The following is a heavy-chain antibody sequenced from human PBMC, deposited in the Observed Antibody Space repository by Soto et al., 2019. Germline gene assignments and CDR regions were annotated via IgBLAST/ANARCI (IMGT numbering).Heavy chain of an antibody. CDR3: ARGDEYDILTGSPYYYGMDV. CDR1: GGSISSGGYS. Sequence: LSLTCAVSGGSISSGGYSWSWIRQPPGKGLEWIGYMYHSGSTYYNPSLKSRVTISIDRSKNQFSLKLSSVTAADTAVYYCARGDEYDILTGSPYYYGMDVWGQGTTVTVSS. CDR2: MYHSGST. J-gene: IGHJ6*02. V-gene: IGHV4-30-2*01. D-gene: IGHD3-9*01.